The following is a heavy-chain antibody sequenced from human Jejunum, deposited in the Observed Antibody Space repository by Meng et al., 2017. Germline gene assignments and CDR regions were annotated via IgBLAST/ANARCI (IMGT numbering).Heavy chain of an antibody. CDR2: IYWDDDK. V-gene: IGHV2-5*02. CDR1: GFPLSTSGVG. J-gene: IGHJ4*02. D-gene: IGHD3-22*01. CDR3: SHSSNTMTDY. Sequence: SGPTLVKPTQTLTLTCTFSGFPLSTSGVGVGWIRQPPGKALEWLALIYWDDDKLYNPSLKSKLSITKDTSKNQVVLTMTNMDPVDTATYYCSHSSNTMTDYWGQGTLVTVSS.